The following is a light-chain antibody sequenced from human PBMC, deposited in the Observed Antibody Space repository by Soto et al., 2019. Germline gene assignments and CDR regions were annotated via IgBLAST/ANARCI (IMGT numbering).Light chain of an antibody. CDR3: SSYMGSTTSYV. Sequence: QSALTQPASVSGSPGQSITISCTGPSGDFAGSDLVSWYQHHPGKAPKVMIYDVSNRPSGVSHRFSGSKSGNTASLTISGLQAEDEADYYCSSYMGSTTSYVFGTGTKVTVL. CDR2: DVS. J-gene: IGLJ1*01. CDR1: SGDFAGSDL. V-gene: IGLV2-14*03.